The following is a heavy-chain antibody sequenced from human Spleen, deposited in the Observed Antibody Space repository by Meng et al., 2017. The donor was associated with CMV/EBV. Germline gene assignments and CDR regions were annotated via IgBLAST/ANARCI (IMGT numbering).Heavy chain of an antibody. Sequence: SETLSLTCAVYGTSFSDYSWTWIRHSPRKGLEWIGQINHSGSTNFNPSLMGRVTMSVDSSKEQFSLRLTSVTAADTAVYYCAGEIDIWGQGTAVTVSS. J-gene: IGHJ4*02. CDR2: INHSGST. V-gene: IGHV4-34*01. CDR3: AGEIDI. CDR1: GTSFSDYS. D-gene: IGHD2-21*01.